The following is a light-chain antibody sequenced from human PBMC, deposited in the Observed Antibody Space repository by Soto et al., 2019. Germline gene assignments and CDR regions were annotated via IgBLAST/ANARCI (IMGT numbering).Light chain of an antibody. CDR2: EVS. V-gene: IGKV2D-29*01. J-gene: IGKJ5*01. CDR3: MQTIQVPSIA. Sequence: EIVMTQSPLSLSGTPGQPASISVKSSQSLVHSNGKTYLYWYVQKSGQPPKLLIYEVSNRFSRVSERFSGSGAGTDFTLKISRVEAEDVGVYYCMQTIQVPSIAFGQGTRLEIK. CDR1: QSLVHSNGKTY.